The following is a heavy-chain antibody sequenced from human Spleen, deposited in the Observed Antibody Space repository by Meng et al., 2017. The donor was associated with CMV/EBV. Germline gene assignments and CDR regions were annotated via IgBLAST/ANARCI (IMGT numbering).Heavy chain of an antibody. CDR1: GSSLMNGNW. CDR2: ILHSGTT. CDR3: ARNGHYSLDY. Sequence: SLPCSLSGSSLMNGNWWSWVRQPPGRGLEWFGEILHSGTTTYNPSLKSRVTISLDESKNEFSLKLTSVTAADTAVYYCARNGHYSLDYWSLGTLVTVSS. V-gene: IGHV4-4*02. D-gene: IGHD3-22*01. J-gene: IGHJ4*02.